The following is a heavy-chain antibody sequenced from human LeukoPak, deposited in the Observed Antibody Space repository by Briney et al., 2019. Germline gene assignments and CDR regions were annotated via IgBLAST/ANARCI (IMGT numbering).Heavy chain of an antibody. CDR3: ARATWDGGRFFDY. V-gene: IGHV3-48*03. CDR2: ITSSGRSI. CDR1: GFTFSTYE. Sequence: GGSLRLSCSASGFTFSTYEMNWVRQAPGKGLEWVSNITSSGRSIYYADSVRGRFTVSRDNAKNSLYLQMSSLRAEDTGIYYCARATWDGGRFFDYWGQGTLVTVSS. D-gene: IGHD1-26*01. J-gene: IGHJ4*02.